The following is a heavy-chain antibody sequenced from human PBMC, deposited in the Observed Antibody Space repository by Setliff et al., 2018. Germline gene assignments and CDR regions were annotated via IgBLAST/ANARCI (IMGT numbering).Heavy chain of an antibody. V-gene: IGHV4-34*01. CDR3: ARGFDVCGGGACYTDGPYYFDY. J-gene: IGHJ4*02. CDR1: GESFSGHY. Sequence: PSETLSLTCAVYGESFSGHYWSWIRQPPGKGLEWIGEINHSGSTNYNPSLKSRVTISVDTSKNRFSLKLSSVAAADTAVYYCARGFDVCGGGACYTDGPYYFDYWGLGTPVTVSS. CDR2: INHSGST. D-gene: IGHD2-21*02.